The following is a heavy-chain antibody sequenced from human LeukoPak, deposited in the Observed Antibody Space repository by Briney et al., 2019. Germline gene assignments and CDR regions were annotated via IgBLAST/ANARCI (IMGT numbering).Heavy chain of an antibody. V-gene: IGHV3-23*01. Sequence: GGSLRLSCAASGFTFPNYAMSWVRQAPGKGLEWVSGISGSGGSTYYADAVKGRFTISRDNSKNTLYLQMNSLRAEDTAVYYCAKGNDILTGYYFDYWGQGTLVTVSS. D-gene: IGHD3-9*01. CDR2: ISGSGGST. CDR1: GFTFPNYA. CDR3: AKGNDILTGYYFDY. J-gene: IGHJ4*02.